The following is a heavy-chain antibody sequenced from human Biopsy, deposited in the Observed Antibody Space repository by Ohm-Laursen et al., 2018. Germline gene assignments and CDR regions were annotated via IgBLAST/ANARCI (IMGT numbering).Heavy chain of an antibody. CDR3: AKASGYSSGWAIDF. V-gene: IGHV3-11*01. D-gene: IGHD6-19*01. Sequence: SLRLSCTASGFTLSDYYMSWIRQAPGKGLVWVSYITSGGSTTDYADSVKGRFTISRDNAKSSLFLQMHSLRAEDTAFYYCAKASGYSSGWAIDFWGQGNLVTVSS. CDR2: ITSGGSTT. CDR1: GFTLSDYY. J-gene: IGHJ4*02.